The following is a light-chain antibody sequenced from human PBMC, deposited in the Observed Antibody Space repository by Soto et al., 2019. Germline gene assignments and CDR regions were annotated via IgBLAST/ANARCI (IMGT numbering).Light chain of an antibody. CDR3: QQANSFPIT. Sequence: AIRMTQSPSSFSASTGDRVTITCRASQGISSYLAWYQKKPGKAPNLLIYAASSLQSGVPSRFSGRESGTDFTLTISSLQPEDCAIYFCQQANSFPITFGQGTRLEIK. CDR1: QGISSY. CDR2: AAS. V-gene: IGKV1-8*01. J-gene: IGKJ5*01.